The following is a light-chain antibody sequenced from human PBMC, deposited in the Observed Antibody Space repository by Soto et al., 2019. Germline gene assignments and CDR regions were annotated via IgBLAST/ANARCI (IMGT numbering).Light chain of an antibody. Sequence: DIQMSQSPSSLSASVGDRITITCRARQSISAYLNWYKHKPGKAPKLLIFAPSTLQNGLPSRFSGSGSGTHFTLTISGLQPVDFATYYYKRTFSSPYTFAQGTKLEI. CDR1: QSISAY. V-gene: IGKV1-39*01. J-gene: IGKJ2*01. CDR2: APS. CDR3: KRTFSSPYT.